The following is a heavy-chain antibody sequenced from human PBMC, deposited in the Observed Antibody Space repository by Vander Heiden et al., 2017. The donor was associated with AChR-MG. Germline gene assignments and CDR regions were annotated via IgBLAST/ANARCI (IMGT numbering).Heavy chain of an antibody. CDR3: ARGPRSGWRGEFDY. CDR2: IGTLSDT. CDR1: GFTFSDYD. J-gene: IGHJ4*02. V-gene: IGHV3-13*01. D-gene: IGHD6-19*01. Sequence: EVYMVASGGGLVQPGGSLRLVCAASGFTFSDYDMHWVRQPIGKSLEWVSAIGTLSDTFYSDSVKGRFTISRENAKNSLYLQMNNLRDGDTAMYFCARGPRSGWRGEFDYWGQGTLVTVSS.